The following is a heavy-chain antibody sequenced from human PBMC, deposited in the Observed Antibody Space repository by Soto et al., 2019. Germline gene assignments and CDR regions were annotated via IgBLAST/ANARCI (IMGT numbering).Heavy chain of an antibody. CDR3: ARRLDDTAMVFDY. CDR1: GYSFTSYW. D-gene: IGHD5-18*01. J-gene: IGHJ4*02. CDR2: IYPGDSDT. V-gene: IGHV5-51*01. Sequence: GESLKISCKGSGYSFTSYWIGWVRQMPGKGLEWMGIIYPGDSDTRYSPPFKGQVTISADKSISTAYLQWSSLKASDTAMYYCARRLDDTAMVFDYWGQGTLVTVSS.